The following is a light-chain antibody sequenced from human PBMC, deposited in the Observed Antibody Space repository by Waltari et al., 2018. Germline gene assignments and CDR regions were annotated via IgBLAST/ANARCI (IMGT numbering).Light chain of an antibody. V-gene: IGLV2-14*01. CDR2: EVT. CDR3: AAYASANTLL. CDR1: SDDIGNYRY. J-gene: IGLJ2*01. Sequence: QSALTQPASVSGSPGQSITLPCTGTSDDIGNYRYVSWYQQHSGRAPKLILYEVTNRPSGVSDRFSGSKSGNTASLTISGLQTEDEADYYCAAYASANTLLFGGGTQLTVL.